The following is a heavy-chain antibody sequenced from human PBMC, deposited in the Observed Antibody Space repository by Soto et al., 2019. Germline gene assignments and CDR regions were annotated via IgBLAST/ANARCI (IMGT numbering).Heavy chain of an antibody. V-gene: IGHV3-53*04. D-gene: IGHD5-18*01. J-gene: IGHJ5*02. CDR2: ISSSGGI. CDR1: GFTVSSNY. CDR3: ARGAGGDGYNPANWFDP. Sequence: EVQLVESGGGLVQPGGSLRLSCAASGFTVSSNYMSWVRQAPGKGLEWVSVISSSGGIHYADSVKGRLTISRDNSKNTLYLQMNSLRAEDTAIYYCARGAGGDGYNPANWFDPWGQGTLVTVSS.